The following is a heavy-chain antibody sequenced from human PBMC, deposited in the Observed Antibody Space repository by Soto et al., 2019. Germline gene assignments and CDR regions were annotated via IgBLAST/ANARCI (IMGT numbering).Heavy chain of an antibody. CDR2: INHSGST. CDR3: ARGQSYYCGSGKQIDY. V-gene: IGHV4-34*01. J-gene: IGHJ4*02. D-gene: IGHD3-10*01. Sequence: QVQLQQWGAGLLKPSETLSLTCAVYGGSFSGYYWSWIRQPPGKGLEWIGEINHSGSTNYNPSLKSRVTISVDTSKNQFSLKLSSVTAADTAVYYCARGQSYYCGSGKQIDYWGQGTLVTVSS. CDR1: GGSFSGYY.